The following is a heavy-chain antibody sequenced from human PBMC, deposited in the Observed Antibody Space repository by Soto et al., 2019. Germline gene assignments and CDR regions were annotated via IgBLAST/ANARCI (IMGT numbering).Heavy chain of an antibody. D-gene: IGHD6-13*01. CDR2: IFYTVDT. CDR3: ASLHVPGNFDY. V-gene: IGHV4-39*01. J-gene: IGHJ4*02. CDR1: GGSITTTNYY. Sequence: QLQLQESGPGLVKPSETLSLTCTVSGGSITTTNYYWRWVRQSPGKGLEWIANIFYTVDTYFAPSLRGRVTGSGDTSKNQFSLNLGSVTAADAAMYYCASLHVPGNFDYWGQGSRVTVSS.